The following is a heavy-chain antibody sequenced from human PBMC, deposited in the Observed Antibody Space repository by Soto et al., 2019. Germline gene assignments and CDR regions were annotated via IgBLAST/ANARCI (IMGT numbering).Heavy chain of an antibody. CDR3: ARGISTTRYYYYYYGMDV. J-gene: IGHJ6*02. D-gene: IGHD2-2*01. CDR1: GYTLTSYY. V-gene: IGHV1-46*01. Sequence: ASVKVSCKASGYTLTSYYLHWVRQAPGQGPERMGIINPSGGITNDAQKFQDRVTMTSDTSTSTVYMELSSLRSEDTAVYYCARGISTTRYYYYYYGMDVWGQGTTVTVSS. CDR2: INPSGGIT.